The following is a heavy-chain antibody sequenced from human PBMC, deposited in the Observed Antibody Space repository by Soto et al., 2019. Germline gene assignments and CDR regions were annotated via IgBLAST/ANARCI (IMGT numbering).Heavy chain of an antibody. D-gene: IGHD3-10*01. CDR2: IYYSGST. CDR1: GGSISSGGYY. Sequence: QVQLQESGPGLVKPSQTLSLTCTVSGGSISSGGYYWSWIRQHPGKGLEWIGYIYYSGSTYYNPALKSRFTIALDTSKTQFCLKLSSVTAEDTAVYYCARVVLFPFCYFAYWGQGTLVTVSS. CDR3: ARVVLFPFCYFAY. V-gene: IGHV4-31*03. J-gene: IGHJ4*02.